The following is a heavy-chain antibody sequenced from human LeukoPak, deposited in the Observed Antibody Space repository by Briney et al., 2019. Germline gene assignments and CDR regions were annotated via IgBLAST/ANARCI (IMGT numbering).Heavy chain of an antibody. CDR3: ARNPTGYYYDSSGYYLFDY. Sequence: SVKVSCKTSGYTFSSYAISWVRQAPGQGLEWMGGIIPIFGTANYAQKFQGRVTITADESTSTAYMELSSLRSEDTAVYYCARNPTGYYYDSSGYYLFDYWGQGTLVTVSS. CDR1: GYTFSSYA. V-gene: IGHV1-69*13. CDR2: IIPIFGTA. D-gene: IGHD3-22*01. J-gene: IGHJ4*02.